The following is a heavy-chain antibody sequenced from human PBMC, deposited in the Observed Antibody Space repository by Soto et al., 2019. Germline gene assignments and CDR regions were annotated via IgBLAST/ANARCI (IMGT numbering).Heavy chain of an antibody. CDR1: GFTFTNSA. D-gene: IGHD3-16*01. CDR2: IVVGSGNT. V-gene: IGHV1-58*02. J-gene: IGHJ5*02. CDR3: AADRATPPYLPGNNWFDP. Sequence: QMQLVQSGPEVKKPGTSVKVSCKASGFTFTNSAMQWVRQARGQRLEWIGWIVVGSGNTNYAQKFQERVTITRDMSTSTAYVELSSLRSEDTAVYYCAADRATPPYLPGNNWFDPWGQGTLVTVSS.